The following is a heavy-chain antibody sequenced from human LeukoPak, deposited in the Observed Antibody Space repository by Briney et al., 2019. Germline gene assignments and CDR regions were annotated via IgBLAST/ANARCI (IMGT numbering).Heavy chain of an antibody. CDR1: GGSISSYY. Sequence: PSETLSLTCTVSGGSISSYYWSWTRQPPGKGLEWIGYIYTSGSTNYNPSLKSRVTISVDTSKNQFSLKLSSVTAADTAVYYCATATSGYSSGWYFFSRGSDAFDIWGQGTMVTVSS. CDR2: IYTSGST. V-gene: IGHV4-4*09. CDR3: ATATSGYSSGWYFFSRGSDAFDI. D-gene: IGHD6-19*01. J-gene: IGHJ3*02.